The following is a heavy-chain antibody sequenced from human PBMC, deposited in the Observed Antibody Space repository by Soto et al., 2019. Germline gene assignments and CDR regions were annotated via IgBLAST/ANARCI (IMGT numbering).Heavy chain of an antibody. V-gene: IGHV1-69*04. CDR2: IIPILGIA. CDR1: AGTFSSYT. J-gene: IGHJ4*02. D-gene: IGHD2-15*01. CDR3: ARDLIPNCSGGSCSFDY. Sequence: SVNVSGKASAGTFSSYTISWVRQAPVEGLEWMGRIIPILGIANYAQKFQGRGTITADKSTSTAYMELSSLNSEDTAVYYCARDLIPNCSGGSCSFDYWGQGTLVTVSS.